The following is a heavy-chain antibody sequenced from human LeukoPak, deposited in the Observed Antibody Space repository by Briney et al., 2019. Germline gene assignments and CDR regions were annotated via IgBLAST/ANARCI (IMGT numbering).Heavy chain of an antibody. CDR3: AKDPRLTMTTVTIGFDY. CDR2: IWYDGSNK. D-gene: IGHD4-17*01. CDR1: GFTFSSYG. V-gene: IGHV3-33*06. J-gene: IGHJ4*02. Sequence: PGGSLRLSCAASGFTFSSYGMHWVRQAPGKGLEWVAVIWYDGSNKYYADSVKGRFTISRDNSKNTLYLQMNSLRAEDTAVYYCAKDPRLTMTTVTIGFDYWGQGTLVTVSS.